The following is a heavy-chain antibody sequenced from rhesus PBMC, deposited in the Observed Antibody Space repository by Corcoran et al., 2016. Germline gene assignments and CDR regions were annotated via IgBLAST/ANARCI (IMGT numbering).Heavy chain of an antibody. CDR2: IYGSGSST. J-gene: IGHJ3*01. V-gene: IGHV4-169*02. CDR3: ARDHEEGGFF. Sequence: QLQLQESGPGLVKPSETLSVTCAVSGGSISSSYWRWIRQAPGKGLEWIGYIYGSGSSTNYNPSLKRRVTLSVDTSKNQLSLKLSSVTTADTAVYYCARDHEEGGFFWGQGLRVTVSS. D-gene: IGHD3-9*01. CDR1: GGSISSSY.